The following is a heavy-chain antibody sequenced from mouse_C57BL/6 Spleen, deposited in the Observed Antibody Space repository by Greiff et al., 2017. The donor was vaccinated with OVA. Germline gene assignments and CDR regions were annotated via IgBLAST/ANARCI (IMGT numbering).Heavy chain of an antibody. J-gene: IGHJ4*01. CDR2: ISSGSSTI. CDR1: GFTFSDYG. V-gene: IGHV5-17*01. CDR3: ARMDYDFCAMDY. Sequence: EVHLVESGGGLVKPGESLKLSCAASGFTFSDYGMHWVRQAPEKGLEWVAYISSGSSTIYYADTVKGRFTISTDNAKNTLFLQMSSLRSEDTAMYYCARMDYDFCAMDYWGQGTSVTVSS. D-gene: IGHD2-4*01.